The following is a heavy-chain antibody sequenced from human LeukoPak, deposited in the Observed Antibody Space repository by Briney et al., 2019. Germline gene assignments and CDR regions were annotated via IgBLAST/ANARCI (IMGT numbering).Heavy chain of an antibody. CDR2: IYTSGST. CDR3: ARDEALWFGDSGGRFDP. V-gene: IGHV4-4*07. J-gene: IGHJ5*02. Sequence: SETLSLTCTASGGSISSYYRSWIRQPAGKGLEWIGRIYTSGSTNYNPSLKSRVTMSVDTSKNQFSLKLSSVTAADTAVYYCARDEALWFGDSGGRFDPWGQGTLVTVSS. D-gene: IGHD3-10*01. CDR1: GGSISSYY.